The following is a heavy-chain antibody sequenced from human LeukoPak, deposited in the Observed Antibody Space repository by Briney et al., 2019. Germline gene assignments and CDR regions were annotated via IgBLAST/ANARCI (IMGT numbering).Heavy chain of an antibody. Sequence: PSETLSLTCTVSGGSISSYYWSWIRQPPGKGLEWIGYIYYSGSTNYNPSHKSRVTISVDTSKNQFSLKLSSVTAADTAVYYCASAPKVVPAAKIWFDPWGQGTLVTVSS. J-gene: IGHJ5*02. CDR3: ASAPKVVPAAKIWFDP. V-gene: IGHV4-59*12. CDR1: GGSISSYY. CDR2: IYYSGST. D-gene: IGHD2-2*01.